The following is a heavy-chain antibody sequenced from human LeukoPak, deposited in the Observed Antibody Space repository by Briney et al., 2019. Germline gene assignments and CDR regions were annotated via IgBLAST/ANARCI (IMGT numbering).Heavy chain of an antibody. CDR3: ARQRIYYYGSGSYYTGWFDP. V-gene: IGHV4-34*01. D-gene: IGHD3-10*01. J-gene: IGHJ5*02. CDR2: INHSGST. Sequence: SETLSLTCTVSGGSISSYYWSWIRQTPGKGLEWIGEINHSGSTNYNPSLKSRVTISVDTSKNQFSLKLSSVTAADTAVYYCARQRIYYYGSGSYYTGWFDPWGRGTLVTVSS. CDR1: GGSISSYY.